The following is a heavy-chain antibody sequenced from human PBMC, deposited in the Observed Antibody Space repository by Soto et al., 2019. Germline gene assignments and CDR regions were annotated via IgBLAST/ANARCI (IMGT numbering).Heavy chain of an antibody. Sequence: GESLKISCKGSGYSFTSYWIGWVRQMPGKGLEWMGIIYPADSDTRYSPSFQGQVTISANKSISTAYRQWSTLKASDTSMYYCARGMSGITGTPYAFDIWGQGTMVTVSS. CDR3: ARGMSGITGTPYAFDI. J-gene: IGHJ3*02. V-gene: IGHV5-51*01. CDR1: GYSFTSYW. CDR2: IYPADSDT. D-gene: IGHD1-7*01.